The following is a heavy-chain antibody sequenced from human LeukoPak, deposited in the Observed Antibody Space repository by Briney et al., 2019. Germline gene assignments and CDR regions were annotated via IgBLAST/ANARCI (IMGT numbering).Heavy chain of an antibody. CDR1: GDSVSSNSAA. V-gene: IGHV6-1*01. CDR3: ARGGAGGRAFDI. D-gene: IGHD2-15*01. Sequence: SQTPSLTCAISGDSVSSNSAAWKWIRQSPSRGLEWLGRTHYRSKWYNDYAVSVKSRLTINPDTSKNQFSLQLDSVTPEDTAVYYCARGGAGGRAFDIWGQGTLVTVSS. J-gene: IGHJ3*02. CDR2: THYRSKWYN.